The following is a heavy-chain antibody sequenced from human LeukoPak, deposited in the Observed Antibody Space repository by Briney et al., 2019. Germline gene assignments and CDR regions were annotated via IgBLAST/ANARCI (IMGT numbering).Heavy chain of an antibody. V-gene: IGHV3-74*01. J-gene: IGHJ4*02. D-gene: IGHD1-1*01. CDR3: ARGPNRNWSGIDF. CDR1: GFSFSEHY. CDR2: INPTGSTT. Sequence: PGASLRLSCTASGFSFSEHYMHWARQLPGQELVWVSRINPTGSTTSYADSVKGRFTVSRDNSNNTVYLQLNNLRAEDTAVYYGARGPNRNWSGIDFWGQGTLLTVSS.